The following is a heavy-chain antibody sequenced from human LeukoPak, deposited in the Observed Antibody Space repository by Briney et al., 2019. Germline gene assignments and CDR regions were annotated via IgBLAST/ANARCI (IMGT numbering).Heavy chain of an antibody. D-gene: IGHD3-16*01. J-gene: IGHJ5*02. CDR3: ARHYGP. CDR2: INHSGST. CDR1: GGSFSGHY. V-gene: IGHV4-34*01. Sequence: SETLSLTCAVYGGSFSGHYWSWIRQPPGKGLEWIGEINHSGSTNFNPSLKSRVTISVDTSKNQFSLRLSSVTAADTAVYYCARHYGPWGQGTLVTVSS.